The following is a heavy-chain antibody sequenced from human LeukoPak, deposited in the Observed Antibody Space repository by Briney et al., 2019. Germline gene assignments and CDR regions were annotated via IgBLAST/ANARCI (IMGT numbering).Heavy chain of an antibody. CDR3: ARDAYSYGYSFDY. D-gene: IGHD5-18*01. J-gene: IGHJ4*02. Sequence: GGSLRLSCAASGFTFSSYSMNWVRQAPGKGLGWVSSISSSSSYIYYADSVKGRFTISRDNAKNSLYLQMNSLRAEDTAVYYCARDAYSYGYSFDYWGQGTLVTVSS. CDR2: ISSSSSYI. V-gene: IGHV3-21*01. CDR1: GFTFSSYS.